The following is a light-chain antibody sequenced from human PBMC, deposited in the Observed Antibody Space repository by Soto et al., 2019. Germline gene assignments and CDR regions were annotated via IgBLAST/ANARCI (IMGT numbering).Light chain of an antibody. V-gene: IGKV3D-15*01. CDR2: DVS. J-gene: IGKJ4*01. CDR1: QSVSSN. Sequence: EIVMTQSPATLSVSPGERATLSCRASQSVSSNLAWYQQKPGQAPRLLIYDVSTRATGIPTRFSGSGSGTEFTLTISSLQSEDFTIYYCQYYNNWLATFGGGTKVDIK. CDR3: QYYNNWLAT.